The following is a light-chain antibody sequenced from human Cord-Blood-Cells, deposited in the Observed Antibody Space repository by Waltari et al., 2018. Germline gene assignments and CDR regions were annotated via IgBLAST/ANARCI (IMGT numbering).Light chain of an antibody. Sequence: DIKMNQSPSSLSASVEDRDTITCRASQSISSYLNWYQQKPGKAPKLLIYAASSLKSGVPSRFSGSGSGTDFTLTISSLQPEDFATYYCQQSYSTPWTFGQGTKVEIK. J-gene: IGKJ1*01. CDR2: AAS. CDR3: QQSYSTPWT. V-gene: IGKV1-39*01. CDR1: QSISSY.